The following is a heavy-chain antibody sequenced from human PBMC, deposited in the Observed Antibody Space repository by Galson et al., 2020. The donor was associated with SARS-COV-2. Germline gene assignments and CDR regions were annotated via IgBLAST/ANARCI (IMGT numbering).Heavy chain of an antibody. CDR3: ARGERYYYDSSGYDFDY. J-gene: IGHJ4*02. D-gene: IGHD3-22*01. CDR1: GESFSGYY. Sequence: ETSETLSLTCAVYGESFSGYYWNWIRQPPGKGLEWIGEINHSGSTNYNPSLKSRVTISVDTSKNQFSLKLSSVTAADTAVYYCARGERYYYDSSGYDFDYWGQGTLVTVSS. V-gene: IGHV4-34*01. CDR2: INHSGST.